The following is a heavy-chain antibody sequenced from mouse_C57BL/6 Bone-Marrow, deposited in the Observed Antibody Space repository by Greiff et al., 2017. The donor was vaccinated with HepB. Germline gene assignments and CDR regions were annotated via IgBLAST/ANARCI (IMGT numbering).Heavy chain of an antibody. CDR2: ISSGGSYT. J-gene: IGHJ2*01. D-gene: IGHD1-1*01. V-gene: IGHV5-6*01. CDR3: ARHEIYYYGSSY. CDR1: GFTFSSYG. Sequence: VQLQQSGGDLVKPGGSLKLSCAASGFTFSSYGMSWVRQTPDKRLEWVATISSGGSYTYYPDSVKGRFTISRDNAKNTLYLQMSSLKSEDTAMYYCARHEIYYYGSSYWGQGTTLTVSS.